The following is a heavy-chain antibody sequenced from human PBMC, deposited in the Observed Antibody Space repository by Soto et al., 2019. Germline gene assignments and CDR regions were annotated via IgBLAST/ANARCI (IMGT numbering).Heavy chain of an antibody. D-gene: IGHD3-10*01. V-gene: IGHV4-59*01. CDR1: GGSISSYY. CDR2: IYYSGST. Sequence: SETLSLTXTVSGGSISSYYWSWIRQPPGKGLEWIGYIYYSGSTNYNPSLKSRVTISVDTSKNQFSLKLSSVTAADTAVYYCARKDYGSGSSSMDVWGQGTTVTVSS. J-gene: IGHJ6*02. CDR3: ARKDYGSGSSSMDV.